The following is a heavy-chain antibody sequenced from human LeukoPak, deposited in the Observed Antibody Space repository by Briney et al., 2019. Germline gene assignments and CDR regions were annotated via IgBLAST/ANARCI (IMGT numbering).Heavy chain of an antibody. CDR3: TTLGYHLDS. CDR1: GFPFSSYA. D-gene: IGHD3-22*01. V-gene: IGHV3-48*03. J-gene: IGHJ4*02. CDR2: FAGSDTTT. Sequence: GGSLRLSCAASGFPFSSYAMSWVRQAPGKGLEWVAYFAGSDTTTYYADSVKGRFIISRDNARNSLYLQMNSLRAEDTALYYCTTLGYHLDSWGQGTLVTVSS.